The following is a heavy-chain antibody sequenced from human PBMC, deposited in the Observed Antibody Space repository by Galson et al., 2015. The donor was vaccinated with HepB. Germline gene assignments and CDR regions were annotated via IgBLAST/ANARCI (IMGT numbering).Heavy chain of an antibody. CDR3: AKDRGGYGAFDY. V-gene: IGHV3-30*18. D-gene: IGHD5-12*01. Sequence: SLRLSCAASGFTFSSYGMHWVRQAPGKGLEWVAVISYDGSNKYYADSVKGRFTISRDNSKNTLYLQMNSLRAEDTAVYYCAKDRGGYGAFDYWGQGTLVTVSS. CDR2: ISYDGSNK. CDR1: GFTFSSYG. J-gene: IGHJ4*02.